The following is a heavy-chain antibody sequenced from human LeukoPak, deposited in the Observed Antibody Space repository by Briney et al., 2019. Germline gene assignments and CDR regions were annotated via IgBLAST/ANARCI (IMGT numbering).Heavy chain of an antibody. CDR1: GGTFSSYA. CDR2: IIPIFGTA. V-gene: IGHV1-69*13. Sequence: ASVKVSCKASGGTFSSYAISWVRQAPGQGLEWMGGIIPIFGTANYAQKFQGRVTITADESTSTAYMELSSLRSEDTAVYYCARGPWGGIVVVTASYFDYWGQGTLVTVSS. J-gene: IGHJ4*02. D-gene: IGHD6-19*01. CDR3: ARGPWGGIVVVTASYFDY.